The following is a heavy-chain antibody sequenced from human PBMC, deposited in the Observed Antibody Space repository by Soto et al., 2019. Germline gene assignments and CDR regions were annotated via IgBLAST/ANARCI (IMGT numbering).Heavy chain of an antibody. CDR2: LNPNSGNR. Sequence: ASVKVSCKASGYTFTSYDINWVRQATGQGLEWMGWLNPNSGNRAYAQKFQGRVTMTRNTSTNTAYMELSSLRSEDTAVYYCARGGLFFICPSCPHNFYYMDGRGKGTTVTLFS. V-gene: IGHV1-8*01. CDR1: GYTFTSYD. J-gene: IGHJ6*03. D-gene: IGHD3-16*01. CDR3: ARGGLFFICPSCPHNFYYMDG.